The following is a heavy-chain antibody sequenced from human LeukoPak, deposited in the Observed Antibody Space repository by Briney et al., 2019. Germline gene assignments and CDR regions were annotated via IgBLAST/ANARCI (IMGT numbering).Heavy chain of an antibody. D-gene: IGHD1-26*01. CDR2: IYYSGST. CDR1: GGSISNSNYY. CDR3: AREGVGATLPDY. V-gene: IGHV4-30-4*08. Sequence: SETLSLTCTVSGGSISNSNYYWGWVRQPPGKGLEWIGYIYYSGSTYYNPSLKSRVTISVDTSKNQFSLKLSSVTAADTAVYYCAREGVGATLPDYWGQGTLVTVSS. J-gene: IGHJ4*02.